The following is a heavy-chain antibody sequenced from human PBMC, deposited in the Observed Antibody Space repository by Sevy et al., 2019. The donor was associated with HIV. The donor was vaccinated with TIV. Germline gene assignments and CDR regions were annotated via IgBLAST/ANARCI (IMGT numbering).Heavy chain of an antibody. D-gene: IGHD3-22*01. J-gene: IGHJ4*02. CDR1: GYTLSQVS. V-gene: IGHV1-24*01. Sequence: ASVKVSCKVSGYTLSQVSMHWVRQVPGKGLEWMGSFDPEDGETIYAQKFQGRLTMTEDTSTDTAYMELSSLKSEDTAMCYCAITKDYYDSSGCPFDYWGQGTLVTVSS. CDR2: FDPEDGET. CDR3: AITKDYYDSSGCPFDY.